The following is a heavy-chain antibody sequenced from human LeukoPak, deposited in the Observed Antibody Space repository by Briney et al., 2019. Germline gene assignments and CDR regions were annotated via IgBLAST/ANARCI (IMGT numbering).Heavy chain of an antibody. CDR2: INPNSGAT. CDR3: ARQGRYHPSDY. D-gene: IGHD3-9*01. Sequence: ASVKVSCNASGYTSTGYYMHWVRQAPGQGLEWMGWINPNSGATNYAQKFQGRVTMTRDTSISTAYMELSRLRSDDTAVYYCARQGRYHPSDYWGQGTLVTVSS. J-gene: IGHJ4*02. CDR1: GYTSTGYY. V-gene: IGHV1-2*02.